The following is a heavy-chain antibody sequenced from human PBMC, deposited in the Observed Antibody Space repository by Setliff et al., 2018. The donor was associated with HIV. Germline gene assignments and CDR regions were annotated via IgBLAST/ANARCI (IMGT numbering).Heavy chain of an antibody. CDR1: GFSLSLYE. D-gene: IGHD3-22*01. CDR2: ITSSSTSI. Sequence: GGSLRLSCVASGFSLSLYEMNWVRQAPGKGLEWVSSITSSSTSIHYADSVKGRFTISRDNAKNSLYLQMNSLRAEDTAVYYCARKGYYSDSSGYYPLPFDSWGQGTLVTVSS. CDR3: ARKGYYSDSSGYYPLPFDS. V-gene: IGHV3-48*01. J-gene: IGHJ4*02.